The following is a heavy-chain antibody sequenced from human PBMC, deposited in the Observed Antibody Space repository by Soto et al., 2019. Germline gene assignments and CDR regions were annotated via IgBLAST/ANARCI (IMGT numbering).Heavy chain of an antibody. J-gene: IGHJ6*03. Sequence: QVQLVQSGAEVKKPGSSVKVSCKASGGTFSSYTINWVRQAPGQGLEWMGRIIPLLGIANYAEKFQARVTMTADNSTSTAYMELSRLSSEDTAVYYCARDREGCTSGVCRPQNHYYYSMDVWGKGAPVTVAS. V-gene: IGHV1-69*08. CDR2: IIPLLGIA. D-gene: IGHD2-8*01. CDR1: GGTFSSYT. CDR3: ARDREGCTSGVCRPQNHYYYSMDV.